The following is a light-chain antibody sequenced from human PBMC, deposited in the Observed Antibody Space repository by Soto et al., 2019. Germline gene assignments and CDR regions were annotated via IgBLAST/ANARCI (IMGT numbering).Light chain of an antibody. CDR3: QSYDSSLSGYV. V-gene: IGLV1-40*01. Sequence: QSVLTQPPSVSEAAGQRVTISCTGSSSNIGAGYEAHWYQQVPGTAPKLLIYENNNRPSGVPDRFSGSKSGTSASLAITGLQAEDEAEYDCQSYDSSLSGYVFGTGTKLTVL. CDR1: SSNIGAGYE. CDR2: ENN. J-gene: IGLJ1*01.